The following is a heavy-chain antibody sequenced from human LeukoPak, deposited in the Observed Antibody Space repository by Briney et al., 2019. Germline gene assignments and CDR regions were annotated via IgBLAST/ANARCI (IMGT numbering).Heavy chain of an antibody. V-gene: IGHV4-39*07. Sequence: PSETLSLTCTVPGGSISSSSYYWGWIRQPPGTGLEWIGSIYYSGSTYYNPSLKSRVTISVDTSKNQFSLKLSSVTAADTAVYYCARGEPNTIFGVVIRPPYFDYWGQGTLVTVSS. CDR1: GGSISSSSYY. D-gene: IGHD3-3*01. J-gene: IGHJ4*02. CDR2: IYYSGST. CDR3: ARGEPNTIFGVVIRPPYFDY.